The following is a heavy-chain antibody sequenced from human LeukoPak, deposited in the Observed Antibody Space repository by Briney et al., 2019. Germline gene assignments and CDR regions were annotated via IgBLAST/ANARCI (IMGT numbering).Heavy chain of an antibody. CDR3: ATSIVGVTGWYFDL. D-gene: IGHD1-26*01. V-gene: IGHV1-24*01. CDR2: FDPEDGET. CDR1: VYTLTELS. J-gene: IGHJ2*01. Sequence: ASVKVSCKVSVYTLTELSMHWVRQAPGKGLEWMGGFDPEDGETIYAQKFQGRVTMTEDTSTDTAYMELSSLRSEDTAVYYCATSIVGVTGWYFDLWGRGTLVTVSS.